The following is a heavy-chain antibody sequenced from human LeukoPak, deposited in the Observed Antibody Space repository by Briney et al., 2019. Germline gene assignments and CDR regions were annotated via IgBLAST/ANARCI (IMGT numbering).Heavy chain of an antibody. CDR3: ARGQCDVLTRSYYFNY. D-gene: IGHD3-9*01. CDR2: VYNSGST. V-gene: IGHV4-61*01. Sequence: SETLSLTCTVSGGSVSSGSYYWSWIRQPPGKGLEWIGYVYNSGSTNYNPSLKSRVTISVDTAKNQFSLKLNSVTAADTAIYYCARGQCDVLTRSYYFNYWGQGILVTVSS. CDR1: GGSVSSGSYY. J-gene: IGHJ4*02.